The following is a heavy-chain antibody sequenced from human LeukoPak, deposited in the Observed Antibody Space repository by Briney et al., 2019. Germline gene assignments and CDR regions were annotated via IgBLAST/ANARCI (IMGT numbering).Heavy chain of an antibody. J-gene: IGHJ5*02. V-gene: IGHV4-39*01. CDR3: ATQYYYGSGSPAP. Sequence: PSETLSLTCTVSGGSISSSSYYWGWIRQPPGKGLEWIGSIYYSGSTYYNPSLKSRVTISVDTSKNQFSLKLSSVTAADTAVYYCATQYYYGSGSPAPWGQGTLVTVSS. D-gene: IGHD3-10*01. CDR2: IYYSGST. CDR1: GGSISSSSYY.